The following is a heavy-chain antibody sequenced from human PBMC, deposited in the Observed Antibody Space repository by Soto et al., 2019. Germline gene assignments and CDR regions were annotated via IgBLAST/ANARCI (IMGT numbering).Heavy chain of an antibody. J-gene: IGHJ4*02. D-gene: IGHD1-1*01. CDR3: PRLVNEYSNYFDY. Sequence: QLQLQESGPGLVRPSETLSLTCSVSGGSISISGYYWIWIRQPPGKGLEWIGSINYSWTTYYTSSLKSRLTMSLDTSKNQFSLKLTSVSAADTATYFCPRLVNEYSNYFDYWGQGIPVIVSS. CDR1: GGSISISGYY. V-gene: IGHV4-39*01. CDR2: INYSWTT.